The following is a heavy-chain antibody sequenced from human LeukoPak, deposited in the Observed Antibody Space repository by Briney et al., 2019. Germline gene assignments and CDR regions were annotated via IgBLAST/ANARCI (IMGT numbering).Heavy chain of an antibody. D-gene: IGHD5-24*01. CDR1: GYTSTGYY. Sequence: ASVKVSCKASGYTSTGYYMHWVRQAPGQGLEWMGWINPNSGGTNYAQKFQGRVTMTRDTSISTAYMELSRLRSDDTAVYYCARAGWRTSYYGMDVWGQGTTVTVSS. V-gene: IGHV1-2*02. J-gene: IGHJ6*02. CDR3: ARAGWRTSYYGMDV. CDR2: INPNSGGT.